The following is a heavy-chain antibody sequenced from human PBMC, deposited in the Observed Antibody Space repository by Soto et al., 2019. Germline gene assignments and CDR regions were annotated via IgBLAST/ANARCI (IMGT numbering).Heavy chain of an antibody. Sequence: SETLSLTCAVYGGSFSGYYWAWIRQPPGKGLEWIGSVFYSENTYYNYNPSLKSRVTMSEDTSKNQVFLRLSSVTAADTAVYYCAQAGCSDGVCYTRGDWFDPWGQGTLVTVSS. CDR2: VFYSENTYY. CDR3: AQAGCSDGVCYTRGDWFDP. V-gene: IGHV4-34*12. J-gene: IGHJ5*02. CDR1: GGSFSGYY. D-gene: IGHD2-8*01.